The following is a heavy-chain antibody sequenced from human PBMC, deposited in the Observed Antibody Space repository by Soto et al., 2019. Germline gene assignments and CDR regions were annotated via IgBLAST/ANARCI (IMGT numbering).Heavy chain of an antibody. J-gene: IGHJ4*02. CDR2: INWNGGST. D-gene: IGHD3-22*01. CDR3: ARESLKYYYDSSGYYQFDY. CDR1: GFTFDDYG. V-gene: IGHV3-20*04. Sequence: GESLKISCAASGFTFDDYGMSWVRQAPGKGLEWVSGINWNGGSTGYADSVKGRFTISRDNAKNSLYLQMNSLRAEDTALYYCARESLKYYYDSSGYYQFDYWGQGTLVTVSS.